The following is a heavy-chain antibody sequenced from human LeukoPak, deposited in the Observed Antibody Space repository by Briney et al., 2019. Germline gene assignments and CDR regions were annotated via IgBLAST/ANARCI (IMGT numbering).Heavy chain of an antibody. Sequence: PSETLSLTCAVYGETFSGYYWSWIRQPPGKGLEWIGEVNYSGFTNYNPSLKSRVTISVDTSKNQFSLKVNSVTAADTAVYHCARVPTRAYFDYWGQGNLVTVSS. CDR1: GETFSGYY. J-gene: IGHJ4*02. CDR2: VNYSGFT. D-gene: IGHD4-11*01. V-gene: IGHV4-34*01. CDR3: ARVPTRAYFDY.